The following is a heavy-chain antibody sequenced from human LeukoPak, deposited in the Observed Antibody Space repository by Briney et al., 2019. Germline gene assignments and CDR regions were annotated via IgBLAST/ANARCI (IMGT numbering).Heavy chain of an antibody. CDR2: IYYSWST. J-gene: IGHJ3*02. CDR3: ARHLYDSSGYYYRGEGVFDI. V-gene: IGHV4-59*01. Sequence: SETLSLTCTVSGGSISSYYWSWIRQPPGKGLEWIGYIYYSWSTNYNPSLKRRVTISVDTSKNQFSLKLSSVPPADTAVYYCARHLYDSSGYYYRGEGVFDIWGQGTMVTVSS. D-gene: IGHD3-22*01. CDR1: GGSISSYY.